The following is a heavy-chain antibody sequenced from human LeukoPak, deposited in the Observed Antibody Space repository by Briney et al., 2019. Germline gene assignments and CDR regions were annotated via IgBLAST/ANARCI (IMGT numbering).Heavy chain of an antibody. D-gene: IGHD1-1*01. CDR2: INPNNGDT. J-gene: IGHJ5*02. CDR3: ARGSVRGAYAPTGLDP. CDR1: GYTFIDYF. Sequence: ASVKVSCKASGYTFIDYFLHWVRQAPGQGPERMGWINPNNGDTRHAQKFQARVTMTRDTSTSTAYMDLNTLTSDDTAIYYCARGSVRGAYAPTGLDPWGQGTLVTVSS. V-gene: IGHV1-2*02.